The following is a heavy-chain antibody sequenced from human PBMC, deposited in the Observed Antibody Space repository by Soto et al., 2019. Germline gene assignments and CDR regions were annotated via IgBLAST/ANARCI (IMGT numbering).Heavy chain of an antibody. CDR1: GYTFTGYY. CDR2: INPNSGGT. J-gene: IGHJ6*02. CDR3: ARLTVNGSIGGGMDV. V-gene: IGHV1-2*04. D-gene: IGHD4-4*01. Sequence: ASVKVSCKASGYTFTGYYMHWVRQAPGQGLEWMGWINPNSGGTNYAQKFQGWVTMTRDTSISTAYMELSRLRSDDTAVYYCARLTVNGSIGGGMDVWGQGTTVTVSS.